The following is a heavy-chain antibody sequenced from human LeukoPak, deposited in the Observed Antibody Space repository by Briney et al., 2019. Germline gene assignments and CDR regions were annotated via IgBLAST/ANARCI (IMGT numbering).Heavy chain of an antibody. D-gene: IGHD1-26*01. CDR1: GFTFSTYW. Sequence: PGGSLRLSCAASGFTFSTYWMSWVRQAPGKGLEWVANIKQDGSEKYYVDSVKGRFTISRDNAKNSLYLQMNSLRAEDTALYYCAKDEDLYSGSYSTLYAFDIWGQGTMVTVSS. V-gene: IGHV3-7*03. CDR2: IKQDGSEK. CDR3: AKDEDLYSGSYSTLYAFDI. J-gene: IGHJ3*02.